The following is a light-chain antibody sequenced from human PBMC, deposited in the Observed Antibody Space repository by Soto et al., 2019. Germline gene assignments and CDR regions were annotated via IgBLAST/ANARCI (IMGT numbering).Light chain of an antibody. CDR1: SRDIGAYNL. Sequence: QSVLTQPASVSGSPGQSITISCSGTSRDIGAYNLVSWYQQPPGKAPKLLIYEVRNRPSGISYRFSGSKSGTTASLTISSLLPEDEADYYCSSYTSSSTLFGTGTKVTVL. V-gene: IGLV2-14*01. J-gene: IGLJ1*01. CDR3: SSYTSSSTL. CDR2: EVR.